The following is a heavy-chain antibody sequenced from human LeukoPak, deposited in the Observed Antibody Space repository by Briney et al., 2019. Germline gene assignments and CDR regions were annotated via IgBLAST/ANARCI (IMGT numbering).Heavy chain of an antibody. J-gene: IGHJ4*02. Sequence: GGSLRLSCAASGFTFSSHGMHWVRQAPGKGLEWVAVIWYDGSNKYYADPVKGRFTISRDNSKNTLYLQMNSLRAEDTAVYYCARESQGTSEAYWGQGTLVTVSS. CDR1: GFTFSSHG. CDR2: IWYDGSNK. CDR3: ARESQGTSEAY. D-gene: IGHD3-10*01. V-gene: IGHV3-33*01.